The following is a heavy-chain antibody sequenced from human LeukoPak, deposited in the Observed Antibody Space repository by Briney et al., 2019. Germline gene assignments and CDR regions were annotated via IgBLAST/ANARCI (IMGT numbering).Heavy chain of an antibody. CDR2: INSDGSDT. J-gene: IGHJ4*02. Sequence: GGSLRLSCAASGFTFSRFWMHWVRQAPGKGLVWVSRINSDGSDTSYADSVKGRFTISRDNAKNTLYLQMNSLRAEDTAVYYCASWREWEPQLDYWGQGTLVTVSS. D-gene: IGHD1-26*01. CDR1: GFTFSRFW. V-gene: IGHV3-74*01. CDR3: ASWREWEPQLDY.